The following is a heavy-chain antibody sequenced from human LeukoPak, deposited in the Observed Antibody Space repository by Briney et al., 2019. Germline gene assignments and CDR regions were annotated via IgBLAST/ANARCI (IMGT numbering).Heavy chain of an antibody. D-gene: IGHD6-13*01. CDR1: GFTFSNYA. Sequence: PGGSLRLSCAASGFTFSNYAMHWVRQAPGKGLEYVSGISSNGGSTYYADSVKGRFTISRDNSKNTLYLQMNSLRAEDTAVYYCAKDEGVKRQLVLFRPQWGYFDYWGQGTLVTVSS. J-gene: IGHJ4*02. V-gene: IGHV3-64*02. CDR2: ISSNGGST. CDR3: AKDEGVKRQLVLFRPQWGYFDY.